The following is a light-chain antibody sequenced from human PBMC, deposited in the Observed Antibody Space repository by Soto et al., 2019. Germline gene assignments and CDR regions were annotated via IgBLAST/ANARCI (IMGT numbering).Light chain of an antibody. CDR2: TVT. CDR3: CSYAGSSSYV. V-gene: IGLV2-11*01. Sequence: QSALTQPRSVSGSPGQSVTISCTGTSSVVGGYNYVSWYQQHPGKAPKLMIYTVTKRPSGVPDRFSGSKSDNTASLTISGLQADDEADYYCCSYAGSSSYVFGTGTKFTVL. J-gene: IGLJ1*01. CDR1: SSVVGGYNY.